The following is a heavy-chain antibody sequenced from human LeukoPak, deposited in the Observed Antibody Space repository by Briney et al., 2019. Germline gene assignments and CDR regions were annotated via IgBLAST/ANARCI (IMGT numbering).Heavy chain of an antibody. D-gene: IGHD3-16*01. Sequence: GGSLRLSRTASGFTFSDYYMTWIRQAPGKGLEWLAYISTSGSITSYVDSVRGRFTISRDNAKNSLYLQIDSLRAEDTAMYYCARDRQFRLHDPWGQGILVTVSS. CDR1: GFTFSDYY. CDR2: ISTSGSIT. V-gene: IGHV3-11*01. J-gene: IGHJ5*02. CDR3: ARDRQFRLHDP.